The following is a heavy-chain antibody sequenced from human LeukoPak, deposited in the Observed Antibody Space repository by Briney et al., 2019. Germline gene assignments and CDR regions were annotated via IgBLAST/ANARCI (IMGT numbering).Heavy chain of an antibody. V-gene: IGHV3-23*01. Sequence: GGSLRLSCVASGFTFSNYAMSWVRQTPGKGLEWVSSISGSGGSTHYADSVKGRFTTSRDNSKNILYLQMNSLRAEDTAVYYCAKDWMSTIINYFDYWGQGTLVTVSS. J-gene: IGHJ4*02. D-gene: IGHD5-12*01. CDR3: AKDWMSTIINYFDY. CDR2: ISGSGGST. CDR1: GFTFSNYA.